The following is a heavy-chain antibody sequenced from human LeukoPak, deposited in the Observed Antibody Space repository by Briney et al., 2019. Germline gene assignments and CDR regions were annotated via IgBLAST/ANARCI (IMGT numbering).Heavy chain of an antibody. D-gene: IGHD1-26*01. CDR3: ARVGATFDY. CDR2: IYYSGST. J-gene: IGHJ4*02. Sequence: SETLSLTCTVSGGSISSYHWSWLRQPPGKGLEWIGSIYYSGSTYYNPSLKSRVTISVDTSKNQFSLKLSSVTAADTAVYYCARVGATFDYWGQGTLVTVSS. CDR1: GGSISSYH. V-gene: IGHV4-59*12.